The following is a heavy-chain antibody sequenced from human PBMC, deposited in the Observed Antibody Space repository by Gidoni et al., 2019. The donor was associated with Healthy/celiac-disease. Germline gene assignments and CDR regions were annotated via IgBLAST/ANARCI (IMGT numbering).Heavy chain of an antibody. CDR2: IISDGSSS. Sequence: EVQLVESGGGLVQPGGSLRLSCAASGFTFSSNWMHWVRQVPGKGLVWVSRIISDGSSSNYADFVKGRFTISRDNAKNTLYLQMNSLRAEDTAVYYCVKWELLRGADYWGQGTLVTVSS. CDR1: GFTFSSNW. J-gene: IGHJ4*02. D-gene: IGHD1-26*01. CDR3: VKWELLRGADY. V-gene: IGHV3-74*01.